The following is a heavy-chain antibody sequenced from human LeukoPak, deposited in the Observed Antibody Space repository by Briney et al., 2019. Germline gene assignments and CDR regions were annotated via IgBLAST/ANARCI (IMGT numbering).Heavy chain of an antibody. V-gene: IGHV3-23*01. CDR2: ISGSGGST. CDR1: GFTFSSYA. D-gene: IGHD5-24*01. Sequence: GGSLRLSCAASGFTFSSYAMSWVRQAPGKGLEWVSAISGSGGSTYYADSVKGRFTISRDNSKNTLYLQMNSLRAEDTAVYYCTRGRDGYNFDYWGQGTLVTVSS. J-gene: IGHJ4*02. CDR3: TRGRDGYNFDY.